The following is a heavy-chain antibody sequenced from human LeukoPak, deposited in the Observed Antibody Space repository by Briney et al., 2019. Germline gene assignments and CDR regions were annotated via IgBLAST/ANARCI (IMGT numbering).Heavy chain of an antibody. D-gene: IGHD6-25*01. CDR3: ARESIAAGLRVWHQTPFDP. J-gene: IGHJ5*02. CDR1: VYTFTRYY. V-gene: IGHV1-46*01. CDR2: INPSGGST. Sequence: ASVKVSCKASVYTFTRYYMHWVRQAPRHGLEWMGIINPSGGSTSYGQKIQGRVTMTRDTSTSTVVMELSSLRSEDTAVYYCARESIAAGLRVWHQTPFDPWGQGTLVTVSS.